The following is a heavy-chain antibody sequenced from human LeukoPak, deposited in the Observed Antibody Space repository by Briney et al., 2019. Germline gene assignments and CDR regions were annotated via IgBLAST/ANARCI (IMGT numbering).Heavy chain of an antibody. CDR2: ISAYNGNT. D-gene: IGHD3-3*01. CDR3: ARGPTHTTIFGVVIIENNMDV. V-gene: IGHV1-18*01. Sequence: ASVKVSCTASGYTFTSYGISWVRQAPGQGLEWMGWISAYNGNTNYAQKLQGRVTMTTDTSTSTAYMELRSLRSDDTAVYYCARGPTHTTIFGVVIIENNMDVWGKGTTVTVSS. J-gene: IGHJ6*03. CDR1: GYTFTSYG.